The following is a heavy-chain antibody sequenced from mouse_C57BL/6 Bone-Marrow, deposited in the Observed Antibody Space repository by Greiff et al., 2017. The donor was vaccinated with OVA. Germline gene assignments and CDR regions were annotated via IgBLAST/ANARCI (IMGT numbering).Heavy chain of an antibody. J-gene: IGHJ1*03. V-gene: IGHV1-55*01. CDR3: ARKTLRIHWYFDV. CDR2: IYPGSGST. Sequence: VQLQQPGAELVKPGASVKMSCKASGYTFTSYWITWVKQRPGQGLEWIGDIYPGSGSTNYNEKFKSKATLTVDTSSSTAYMQLSSLTSEDSAVYYCARKTLRIHWYFDVWGTGTTVTVSS. D-gene: IGHD1-1*01. CDR1: GYTFTSYW.